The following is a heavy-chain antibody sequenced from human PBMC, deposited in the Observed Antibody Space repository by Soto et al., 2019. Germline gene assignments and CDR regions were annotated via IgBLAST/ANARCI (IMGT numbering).Heavy chain of an antibody. D-gene: IGHD5-12*01. CDR3: ARSGSGYEIDY. CDR1: GFTFSSYA. J-gene: IGHJ4*02. CDR2: ISSNGGST. Sequence: EVQLVESGEGLVQPGGSLGLSCAASGFTFSSYAMHWVRQAPGKGLEYVSAISSNGGSTYYGDSVKGRFTISRDNSKNTLYLQMGSLRAEDMAVYYCARSGSGYEIDYWGQGTLVTVSS. V-gene: IGHV3-64*02.